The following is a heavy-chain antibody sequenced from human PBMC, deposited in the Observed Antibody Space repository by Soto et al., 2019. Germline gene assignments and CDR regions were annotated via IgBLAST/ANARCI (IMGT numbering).Heavy chain of an antibody. J-gene: IGHJ4*02. CDR1: GFSFSSYT. CDR3: EKDGDYEYFDY. CDR2: INNNSGRK. Sequence: GGSLRLSCAASGFSFSSYTMNWVRQAPGKGLEWVSSINNNSGRKYYADSVKGRFTISRDNSKNTLFLQMNSLKAEDTAVYFCEKDGDYEYFDYWGQGTQVTVYS. D-gene: IGHD3-22*01. V-gene: IGHV3-23*01.